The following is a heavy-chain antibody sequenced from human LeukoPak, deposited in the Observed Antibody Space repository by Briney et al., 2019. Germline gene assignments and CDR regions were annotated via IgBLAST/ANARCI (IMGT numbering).Heavy chain of an antibody. Sequence: ASVKVSCKASGYTLTSYYMHWVRQAPGQGLEWMGWINPNTGDTSFAQKFQGRVTLTRDTSISTAYMELSRLRSDDTAVYYCARRYFGSGSYYTDYWGQGTLVTVSS. V-gene: IGHV1-2*02. J-gene: IGHJ4*02. CDR2: INPNTGDT. CDR3: ARRYFGSGSYYTDY. CDR1: GYTLTSYY. D-gene: IGHD3-10*01.